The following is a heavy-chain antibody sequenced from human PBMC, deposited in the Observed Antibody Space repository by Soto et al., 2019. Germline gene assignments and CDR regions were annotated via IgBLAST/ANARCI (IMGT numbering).Heavy chain of an antibody. CDR2: IYWNDDK. CDR3: AHRALRYFDWLPEYYFDY. CDR1: GFSLSTSGVG. V-gene: IGHV2-5*01. D-gene: IGHD3-9*01. Sequence: QITLKESGPTLVKPTQTLTLTCTFSGFSLSTSGVGVGWIRQPPGKALEWLALIYWNDDKRYSPSLKSRLTITQDNTKNQVVLTMTNMDPVDTATYYCAHRALRYFDWLPEYYFDYWGHGTLVTVSS. J-gene: IGHJ4*01.